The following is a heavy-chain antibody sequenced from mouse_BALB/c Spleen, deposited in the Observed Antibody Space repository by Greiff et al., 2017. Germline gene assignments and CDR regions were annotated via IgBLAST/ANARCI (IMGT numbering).Heavy chain of an antibody. D-gene: IGHD2-3*01. CDR1: GFTFSDYG. J-gene: IGHJ1*01. CDR3: ARVDGYFDV. CDR2: ISNLAYSI. Sequence: EVKVEESGGGLVQPGGSRKLSCAASGFTFSDYGMAWVRQAPGKGPEWVAFISNLAYSIYYADTVTGRFTISRENAKNTLYLEMSSLRSEDTAMYYCARVDGYFDVWGAGTTVTVSS. V-gene: IGHV5-15*02.